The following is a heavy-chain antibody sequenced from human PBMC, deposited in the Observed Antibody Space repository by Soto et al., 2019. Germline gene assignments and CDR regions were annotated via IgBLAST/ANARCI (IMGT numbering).Heavy chain of an antibody. Sequence: QMQLVQSGPEVKKPGTSVKVSCKASGFTFTSSAMQWARQARGQRLEWIGWIVVGSGNTNYAQKFQERVTITRDMSTRTAYMELSSLRSEDTAVYYCAAVTTDTIEWGSYGMDVWGQGTTVTVSS. CDR2: IVVGSGNT. D-gene: IGHD3-16*01. CDR1: GFTFTSSA. V-gene: IGHV1-58*02. J-gene: IGHJ6*02. CDR3: AAVTTDTIEWGSYGMDV.